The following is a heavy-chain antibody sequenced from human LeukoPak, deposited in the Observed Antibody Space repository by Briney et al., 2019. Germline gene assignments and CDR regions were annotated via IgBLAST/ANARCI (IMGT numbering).Heavy chain of an antibody. CDR2: IYYSGST. CDR1: GGSISSYY. Sequence: PSETLSLTCTASGGSISSYYLSWIRQPPGKGLEWIGYIYYSGSTNYNPSLKSRVTISVDTSKNQFSLKLSSVTAADTAVYYCARHAPYSSSRDDAFVIWGQGTMVTVSS. CDR3: ARHAPYSSSRDDAFVI. D-gene: IGHD6-13*01. V-gene: IGHV4-59*08. J-gene: IGHJ3*02.